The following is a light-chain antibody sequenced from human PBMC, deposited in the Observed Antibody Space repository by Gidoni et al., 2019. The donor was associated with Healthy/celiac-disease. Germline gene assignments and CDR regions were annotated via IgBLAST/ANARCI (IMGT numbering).Light chain of an antibody. J-gene: IGKJ1*01. CDR3: QQYYSTPWT. CDR1: QSILYSSNNKNY. CDR2: WAS. Sequence: IVMTQSPASLAMSLGERATINCKSSQSILYSSNNKNYLAWYQQQPGHPPKLLIYWASTRESGVPDRFSGRGSGTDFTLPISSLQAEDVAVYYCQQYYSTPWTFGQGTKVEIK. V-gene: IGKV4-1*01.